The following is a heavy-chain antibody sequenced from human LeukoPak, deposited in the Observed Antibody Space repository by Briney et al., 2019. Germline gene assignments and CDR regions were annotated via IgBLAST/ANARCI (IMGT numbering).Heavy chain of an antibody. CDR1: GYTFTSYG. Sequence: AASVKVSCKASGYTFTSYGISWVRQAPGQGLEWMGWISAYNGNTDYVQKLQGRVIMTTDSSTSTAYMELRSLRSDDTAVYYCARDGALSTERAMDVWGKGTTVTVSS. CDR3: ARDGALSTERAMDV. CDR2: ISAYNGNT. V-gene: IGHV1-18*01. J-gene: IGHJ6*03. D-gene: IGHD2-2*01.